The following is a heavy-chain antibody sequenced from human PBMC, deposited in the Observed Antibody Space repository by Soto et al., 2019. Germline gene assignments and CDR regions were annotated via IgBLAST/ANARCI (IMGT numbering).Heavy chain of an antibody. J-gene: IGHJ4*02. CDR1: GLTFSNYA. V-gene: IGHV3-30-3*01. D-gene: IGHD4-17*01. CDR3: ARESSSPVTTVRGRSSQDY. CDR2: ISYDGTNR. Sequence: QVHLVESGGGVVQPGRSLRLSCAASGLTFSNYAMHWVRQAPGKGLEWVAFISYDGTNRCYPDSVKGRFTIARDNSKNTVYLHRNSLNTDDTAVYYCARESSSPVTTVRGRSSQDYLGQGTLVTVSS.